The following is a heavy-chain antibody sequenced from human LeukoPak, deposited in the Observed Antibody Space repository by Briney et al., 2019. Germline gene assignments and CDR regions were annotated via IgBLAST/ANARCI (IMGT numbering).Heavy chain of an antibody. CDR1: GFTFSSYA. J-gene: IGHJ5*02. CDR3: AKASVAIPQYCNS. CDR2: ISGTGSST. D-gene: IGHD2-2*02. Sequence: GGSLRLSCAASGFTFSSYAMNWVRQAPGKGLEWVSTISGTGSSTYYADSAKGRFTISRDNSKDTLFLQLNSLTAADTAMYFCAKASVAIPQYCNSWGQGTLVTVSS. V-gene: IGHV3-23*01.